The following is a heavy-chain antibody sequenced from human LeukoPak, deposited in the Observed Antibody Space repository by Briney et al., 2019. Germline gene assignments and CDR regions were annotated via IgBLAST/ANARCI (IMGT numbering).Heavy chain of an antibody. CDR3: ARGRRDIVVVPAARATGYYYMDV. CDR1: GYTFTSYD. V-gene: IGHV1-8*03. CDR2: MNPNSGNT. D-gene: IGHD2-2*01. Sequence: EASVKVSCKASGYTFTSYDINWERQATGQGLEWMGWMNPNSGNTGYAQKFQGRVTITRNTSISTAYMELSSLRSEDTAVYYCARGRRDIVVVPAARATGYYYMDVWGKGTTVTVSS. J-gene: IGHJ6*03.